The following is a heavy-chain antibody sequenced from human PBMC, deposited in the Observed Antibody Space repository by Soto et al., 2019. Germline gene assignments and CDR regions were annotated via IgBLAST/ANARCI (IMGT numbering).Heavy chain of an antibody. J-gene: IGHJ4*02. CDR3: ARDKDLQPTVWGF. D-gene: IGHD3-16*01. V-gene: IGHV4-31*03. CDR1: GDSMATGGHY. CDR2: VYYSGAT. Sequence: SETLSLACTVSGDSMATGGHYYNWIRQVPGKGLEWIGYVYYSGATHYTPSLRARATISRDTSKNQFSLRLISVTAADTALYYCARDKDLQPTVWGFWGQGIQVTVSS.